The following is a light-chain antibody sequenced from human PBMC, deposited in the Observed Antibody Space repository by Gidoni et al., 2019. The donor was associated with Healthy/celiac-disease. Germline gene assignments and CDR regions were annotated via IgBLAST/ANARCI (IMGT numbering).Light chain of an antibody. CDR3: QQYGSSPRT. CDR2: GAS. CDR1: QSVSSSY. Sequence: LTHSPRTLSLSPGERATLSCRASQSVSSSYLAWYQQKPGQAPRLLIYGASSRATGIPDRFSGRGAGTDFTLTISRLEPEDFAVYYWQQYGSSPRTFGQGTKVEIK. V-gene: IGKV3-20*01. J-gene: IGKJ1*01.